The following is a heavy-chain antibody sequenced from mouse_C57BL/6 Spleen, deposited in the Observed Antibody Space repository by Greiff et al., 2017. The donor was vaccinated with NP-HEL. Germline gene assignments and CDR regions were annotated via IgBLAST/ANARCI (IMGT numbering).Heavy chain of an antibody. Sequence: DVQLVESGGGLVQPGGSLKLSCAASGFTFSDYYMYWVRQTPEKRLEWVAYISNGGGSTYYPDTVKGRFTISRDNAKNTLYLQMSRLKSEDTAMYYCARLSMVTTGFAYWGTGTTVTVSS. J-gene: IGHJ1*03. CDR2: ISNGGGST. D-gene: IGHD2-2*01. CDR3: ARLSMVTTGFAY. V-gene: IGHV5-12*01. CDR1: GFTFSDYY.